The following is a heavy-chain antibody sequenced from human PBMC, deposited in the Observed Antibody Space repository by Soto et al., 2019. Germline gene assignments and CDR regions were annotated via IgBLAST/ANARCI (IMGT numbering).Heavy chain of an antibody. Sequence: QVQLVESGGGLVKPGGSLRLSCAASGFTFSDYYMSWIRQAPGKGLEWVSYISSSSSYTNYADSVKGRFTISRDNAKNSLYLQMNSLRGEDTAVYYCARGGYYYDSSGYHSSKFDYWGQGTLVTVSS. CDR3: ARGGYYYDSSGYHSSKFDY. CDR1: GFTFSDYY. D-gene: IGHD3-22*01. J-gene: IGHJ4*02. V-gene: IGHV3-11*05. CDR2: ISSSSSYT.